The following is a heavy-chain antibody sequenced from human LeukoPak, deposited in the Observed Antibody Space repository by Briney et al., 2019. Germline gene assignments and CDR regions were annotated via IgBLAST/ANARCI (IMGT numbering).Heavy chain of an antibody. CDR3: ARIAYCGADCHAFDV. Sequence: SVKVSCKASGGSFSKYGITGVRQAPGQGLEWMGGIMFTFGTTKYAQRFQGRVTISADESTSTAYMEVSSLRSEDTAVYYCARIAYCGADCHAFDVWGQGTMVIVSS. CDR1: GGSFSKYG. V-gene: IGHV1-69*13. D-gene: IGHD2-21*01. CDR2: IMFTFGTT. J-gene: IGHJ3*01.